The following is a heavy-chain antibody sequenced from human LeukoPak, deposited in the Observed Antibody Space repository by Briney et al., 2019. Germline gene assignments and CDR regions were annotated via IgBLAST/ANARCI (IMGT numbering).Heavy chain of an antibody. J-gene: IGHJ2*01. D-gene: IGHD6-6*01. Sequence: ASVKVSCKASGYTFTGYYMHWVRQAPGQGLEWMGWINPNSGGTNYAQKFQGRVTMTRDTSISTAYMELSRLRSDDTAVYYCARPVTRGIAARPTIWYFDLWGRGTLVTVSS. V-gene: IGHV1-2*02. CDR3: ARPVTRGIAARPTIWYFDL. CDR1: GYTFTGYY. CDR2: INPNSGGT.